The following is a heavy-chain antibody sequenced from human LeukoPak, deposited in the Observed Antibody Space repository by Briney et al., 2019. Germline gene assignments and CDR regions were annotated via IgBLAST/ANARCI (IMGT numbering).Heavy chain of an antibody. CDR2: IYTSGST. CDR1: GGSISSSSYY. J-gene: IGHJ4*02. V-gene: IGHV4-61*02. CDR3: ARGKAIAVAAGGYDY. D-gene: IGHD6-13*01. Sequence: SETLSLTCTVSGGSISSSSYYWSWIRQPAGKGLEWIGRIYTSGSTNYNPSLKSRVTISVDTSKNQFSLKLSSVTAADTAVYYCARGKAIAVAAGGYDYWGQGTLVTVSS.